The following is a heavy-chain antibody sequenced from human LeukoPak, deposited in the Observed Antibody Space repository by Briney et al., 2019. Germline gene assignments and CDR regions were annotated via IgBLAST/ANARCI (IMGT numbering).Heavy chain of an antibody. CDR1: GFTFSLYW. CDR3: AREDGYNTMNH. Sequence: GGSLRLSCRASGFTFSLYWMTWVRQAPGKGPEFVANIKEDGSDKKYVDSLKGRFTISRDNAENSLFLQINSLRVEDTAVYYCAREDGYNTMNHWSQGTLVTVSS. J-gene: IGHJ5*02. CDR2: IKEDGSDK. D-gene: IGHD5-24*01. V-gene: IGHV3-7*01.